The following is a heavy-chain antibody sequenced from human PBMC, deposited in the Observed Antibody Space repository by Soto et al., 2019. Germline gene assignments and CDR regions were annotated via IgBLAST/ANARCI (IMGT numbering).Heavy chain of an antibody. CDR2: ISYDGSNK. V-gene: IGHV3-30*18. Sequence: VQLVESGGGVVQPGRSLRLSCAASGFTFSSYGMHWVRQAPGKGLEWVAVISYDGSNKYYADSVKGRFTISRDNSKNTLYLQMNSLRAEDTAVYYCAKLANAYYDFWSGSYFDYWGQGTLVTVSS. CDR3: AKLANAYYDFWSGSYFDY. CDR1: GFTFSSYG. D-gene: IGHD3-3*01. J-gene: IGHJ4*02.